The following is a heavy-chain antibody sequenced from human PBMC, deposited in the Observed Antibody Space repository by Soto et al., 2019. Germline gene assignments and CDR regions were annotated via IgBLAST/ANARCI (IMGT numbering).Heavy chain of an antibody. Sequence: GGSLRLSCAASGFTFSSYAMHWVRQAPGKGLEWVSAIYSGGSTYYADSVKGRFTISRGNSKNTLYLQMNSLRAEDTAVYYCARARSTAAGLFDYWGLGTLVTVSS. V-gene: IGHV3-53*01. CDR3: ARARSTAAGLFDY. CDR2: IYSGGST. CDR1: GFTFSSYA. J-gene: IGHJ4*02. D-gene: IGHD6-13*01.